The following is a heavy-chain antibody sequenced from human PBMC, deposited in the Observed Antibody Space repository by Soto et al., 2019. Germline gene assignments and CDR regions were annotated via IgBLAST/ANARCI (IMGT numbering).Heavy chain of an antibody. CDR3: ARADYYDSSGYDLFDY. Sequence: SVKVSCKASGGTFSSYAISWVRQAPGQGLEWMGGIIPIFGTANYAQKFQGRVTITADESTSTAYMELSSLRSEDTAVYYCARADYYDSSGYDLFDYWGQGTLVNVSS. V-gene: IGHV1-69*13. J-gene: IGHJ4*02. CDR1: GGTFSSYA. CDR2: IIPIFGTA. D-gene: IGHD3-22*01.